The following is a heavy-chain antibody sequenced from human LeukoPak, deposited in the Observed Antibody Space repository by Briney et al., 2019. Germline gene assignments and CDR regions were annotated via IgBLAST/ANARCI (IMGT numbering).Heavy chain of an antibody. CDR3: ARASPLRDDSSGYYLFDY. D-gene: IGHD3-22*01. CDR2: IIPIFGTA. Sequence: SVTVSCKASGGTFSSYAISWVRQAPGQGLEWMGGIIPIFGTANYAQKFQGRVTITADESTSTAYMELSSLRSEDTAVYYCARASPLRDDSSGYYLFDYWGQGTLVSVSS. J-gene: IGHJ4*02. CDR1: GGTFSSYA. V-gene: IGHV1-69*13.